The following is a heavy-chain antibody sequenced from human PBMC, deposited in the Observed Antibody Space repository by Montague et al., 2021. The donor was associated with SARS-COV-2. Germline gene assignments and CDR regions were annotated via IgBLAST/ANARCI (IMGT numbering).Heavy chain of an antibody. D-gene: IGHD6-13*01. J-gene: IGHJ5*02. CDR2: IYASGST. CDR3: ARDLSSSWSYWFDP. V-gene: IGHV4-61*02. Sequence: TLSLTCTVSGGYISGGSYCWSWIRQPAGRGWKGIGRIYASGSTKYNPSLKGRVTISVDTSKNHFSSKVSSVTAADTAVYYCARDLSSSWSYWFDPWGQGTLVTVSS. CDR1: GGYISGGSYC.